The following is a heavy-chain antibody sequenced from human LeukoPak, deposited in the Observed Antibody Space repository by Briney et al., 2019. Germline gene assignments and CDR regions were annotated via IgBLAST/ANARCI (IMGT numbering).Heavy chain of an antibody. J-gene: IGHJ5*02. CDR1: GGSISSSSYY. Sequence: PSETLSLTCTVSGGSISSSSYYWGWIRQPPGKGLEWIGSIYYSGSTYYNPSLKSRVTISVDTSKNQFSLKLSSVTAADTAVYYCAGEVGYCSGGSCYPDRFDPWGQGTLVTVSS. CDR3: AGEVGYCSGGSCYPDRFDP. V-gene: IGHV4-39*01. D-gene: IGHD2-15*01. CDR2: IYYSGST.